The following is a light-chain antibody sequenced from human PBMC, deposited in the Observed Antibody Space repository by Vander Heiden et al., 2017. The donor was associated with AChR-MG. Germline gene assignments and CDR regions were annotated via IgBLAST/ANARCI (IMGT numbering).Light chain of an antibody. J-gene: IGLJ2*01. CDR2: DVS. Sequence: QSALTQPASVSRSPGQSITISCTGTRSDVGGYNYVSWYQQHPGKAPKLMIYDVSNRPSGVSNRFSGSKSGNTASLTISGLQAEDEADYYCSSYTSSSTSVVFGGGTKLTVL. CDR3: SSYTSSSTSVV. V-gene: IGLV2-14*03. CDR1: RSDVGGYNY.